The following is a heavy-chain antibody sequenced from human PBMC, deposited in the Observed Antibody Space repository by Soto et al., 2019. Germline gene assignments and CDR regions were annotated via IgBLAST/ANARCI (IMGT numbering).Heavy chain of an antibody. CDR1: GYDFARTW. CDR2: ISPGDSEA. CDR3: AGRLSSYDSYFDP. J-gene: IGHJ4*02. D-gene: IGHD5-12*01. V-gene: IGHV5-51*01. Sequence: GESLKISCKASGYDFARTWIGWVRNLHGKGLDWLGIISPGDSEARYSPTFRGQGTFSVDMSISTAYLQWSSLTTSDIAVYDCAGRLSSYDSYFDPWGQGTRVTVSS.